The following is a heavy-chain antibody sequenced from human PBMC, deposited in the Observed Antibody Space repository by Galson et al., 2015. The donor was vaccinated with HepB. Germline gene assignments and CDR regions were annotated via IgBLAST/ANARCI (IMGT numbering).Heavy chain of an antibody. CDR1: GVSISNTSYY. CDR3: ARLPGSGWFLIDF. V-gene: IGHV4-39*01. J-gene: IGHJ4*02. Sequence: ETLSLTCTVSGVSISNTSYYWGWIRQPPGKGLEWIGSFHYSGSRYYNPSLKSRGTISADTSKNQFSLKVRSVTATDTAVYYCARLPGSGWFLIDFWGQGTLVTVSS. CDR2: FHYSGSR. D-gene: IGHD6-19*01.